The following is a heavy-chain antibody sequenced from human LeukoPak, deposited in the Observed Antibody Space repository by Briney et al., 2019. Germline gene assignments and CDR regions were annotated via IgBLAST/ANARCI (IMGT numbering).Heavy chain of an antibody. CDR2: INHSGST. CDR1: GGSFSRYY. CDR3: ARGGFYCGGDCYVDY. Sequence: PSGTLSLTCAVYGGSFSRYYWSWIRQPPGKGLEWIGEINHSGSTNYNPSLKSRVTISVDTSKNQFSLKLSSVTAADTAVYYCARGGFYCGGDCYVDYWGQGTLVTVSS. J-gene: IGHJ4*02. V-gene: IGHV4-34*01. D-gene: IGHD2-21*02.